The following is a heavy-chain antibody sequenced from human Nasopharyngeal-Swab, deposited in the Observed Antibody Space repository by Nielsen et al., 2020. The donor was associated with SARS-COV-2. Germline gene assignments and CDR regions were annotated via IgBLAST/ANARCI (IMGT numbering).Heavy chain of an antibody. Sequence: WIRQPPGEGLEWIGHIYYSGSTNYSPSLKSRITISLDTSKNQFSLKLRSVTAADTAVYYCSRQLRYCSGGSCYCGQVLEYNWFDPWGQGTLVTVSS. D-gene: IGHD2-15*01. CDR3: SRQLRYCSGGSCYCGQVLEYNWFDP. J-gene: IGHJ5*02. V-gene: IGHV4-59*08. CDR2: IYYSGST.